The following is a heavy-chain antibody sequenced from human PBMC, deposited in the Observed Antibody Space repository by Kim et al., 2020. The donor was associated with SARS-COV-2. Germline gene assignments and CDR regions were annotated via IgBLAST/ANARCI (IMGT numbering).Heavy chain of an antibody. CDR2: INTNTGNP. V-gene: IGHV7-4-1*02. Sequence: ASVKVSCKASGYTFTSYAMNWVRQAPGQGLEWMGWINTNTGNPTYAQGFTGRFVFSLDTSLSTAYLQISGLKAEDTAVYYCARVENYGSGSYFQWGYWGQGTLVTVSS. J-gene: IGHJ4*02. D-gene: IGHD3-10*01. CDR1: GYTFTSYA. CDR3: ARVENYGSGSYFQWGY.